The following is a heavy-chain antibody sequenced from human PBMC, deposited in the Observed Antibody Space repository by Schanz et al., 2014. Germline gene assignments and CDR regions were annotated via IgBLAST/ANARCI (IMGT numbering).Heavy chain of an antibody. Sequence: QVQLVQSGGEVKTPGASVKVSCKASGYTFTRSGISWVRQAPGQGLEWMGWIGGSDGNTNFAMKFQGRVTMTTDTSTSTVYMELRSLTSDDSAVYYCARDRDQWDGNYLDYWGQGTLVTVSS. D-gene: IGHD1-26*01. V-gene: IGHV1-18*01. CDR1: GYTFTRSG. CDR3: ARDRDQWDGNYLDY. CDR2: IGGSDGNT. J-gene: IGHJ4*02.